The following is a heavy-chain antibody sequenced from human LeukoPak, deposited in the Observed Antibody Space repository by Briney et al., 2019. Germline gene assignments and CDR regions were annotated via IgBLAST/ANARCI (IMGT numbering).Heavy chain of an antibody. J-gene: IGHJ3*02. CDR2: ISGSGGST. D-gene: IGHD4-23*01. CDR1: GLTFGSYP. V-gene: IGHV3-23*01. CDR3: AKVRATVVTHDAFDI. Sequence: GGSLRFSFAAPGLTFGSYPMSWVRKAPGKGLEWVSAISGSGGSTYYADSVKGRFTISRDNSKNTLYLQMNSLRAEDTAVYYCAKVRATVVTHDAFDIWGQGTMVTVSS.